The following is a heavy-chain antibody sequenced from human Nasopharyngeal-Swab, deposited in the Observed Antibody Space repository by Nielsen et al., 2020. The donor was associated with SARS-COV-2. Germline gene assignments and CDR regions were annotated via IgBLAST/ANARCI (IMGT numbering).Heavy chain of an antibody. J-gene: IGHJ6*03. CDR2: INAGNGNT. V-gene: IGHV1-3*01. Sequence: WARHAPGQRLEWMGWINAGNGNTKYSQKFQGRVTITRDTSASTAYMELSSLRSEDTAVYYCARAGEAYYYYYMDVWGKGTTVTVSS. CDR3: ARAGEAYYYYYMDV. D-gene: IGHD1-1*01.